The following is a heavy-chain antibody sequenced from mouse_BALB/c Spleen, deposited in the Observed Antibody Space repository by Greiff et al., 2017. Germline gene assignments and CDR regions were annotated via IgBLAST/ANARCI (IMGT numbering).Heavy chain of an antibody. Sequence: QVQLQQSGAELAKPGASVKMSCKASGYTFTSYWMHWVKQRPGQGLEWIGYINPSTGYTEYNQKFKDKATLTADKSSSTAYMQLSSLTSEDSAVYYCARNYDFFDYWGQGTTLTVSS. V-gene: IGHV1-7*01. CDR3: ARNYDFFDY. CDR1: GYTFTSYW. J-gene: IGHJ2*01. D-gene: IGHD1-1*02. CDR2: INPSTGYT.